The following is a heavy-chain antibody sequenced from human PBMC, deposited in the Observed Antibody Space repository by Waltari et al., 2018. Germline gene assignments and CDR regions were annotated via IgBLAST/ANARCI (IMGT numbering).Heavy chain of an antibody. Sequence: QVQLQQWGAGLLKPAETLSLTCAVYGGSFNGYYWSWIRQPPGKGLEWIGEINHDGGTSYNPSLKSRVTISVDTSKTQLSLKLNSVTAADTAVYHCAIRGCGMDNCYMRNWFDPWGQGTLVTVSS. CDR1: GGSFNGYY. D-gene: IGHD2-2*02. V-gene: IGHV4-34*01. CDR3: AIRGCGMDNCYMRNWFDP. CDR2: INHDGGT. J-gene: IGHJ5*02.